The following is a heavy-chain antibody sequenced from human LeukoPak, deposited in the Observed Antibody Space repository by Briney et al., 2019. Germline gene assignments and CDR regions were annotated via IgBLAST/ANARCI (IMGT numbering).Heavy chain of an antibody. V-gene: IGHV4-59*08. CDR1: GGSISPYD. Sequence: SETLSLTCTVSGGSISPYDWNWIRQPPGKGLEWIGCSYSSGITNYNPPLKSRVTISVDTSKNQFSLKLSSVTAADTAVYYCARHRSGSYSPNYYFDYWGQGTLVTVSS. CDR2: SYSSGIT. CDR3: ARHRSGSYSPNYYFDY. J-gene: IGHJ4*02. D-gene: IGHD1-26*01.